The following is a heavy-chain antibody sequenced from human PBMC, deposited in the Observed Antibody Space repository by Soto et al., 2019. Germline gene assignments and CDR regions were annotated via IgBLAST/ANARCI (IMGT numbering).Heavy chain of an antibody. CDR3: ARHAAYDSVWGKSDGSDY. CDR2: MYYSGAT. Sequence: QLQLQESGPGLVKPSETLSLACTVSGGSISSNSYYWDWIRQPPGKGLEWIVSMYYSGATYHNPSLQGRVTISVDTSKNQFSLHLSSVTAADTAVYYCARHAAYDSVWGKSDGSDYWGQGTLVTVSS. D-gene: IGHD3-16*01. CDR1: GGSISSNSYY. V-gene: IGHV4-39*01. J-gene: IGHJ4*02.